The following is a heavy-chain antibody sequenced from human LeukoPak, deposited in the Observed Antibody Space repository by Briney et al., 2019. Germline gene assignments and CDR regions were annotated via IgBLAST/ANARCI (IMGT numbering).Heavy chain of an antibody. J-gene: IGHJ6*04. CDR3: AELGITMIGGV. D-gene: IGHD3-10*02. CDR2: IQQDGSEK. Sequence: VGSLRLSCAPSVFTFSGYWMTCVPQAPGKGLESVANIQQDGSEKYYVDSVKGRFTISRDNAKNSLYLQMNSLRAEDTAVYYCAELGITMIGGVWGKGTTVTISS. V-gene: IGHV3-7*01. CDR1: VFTFSGYW.